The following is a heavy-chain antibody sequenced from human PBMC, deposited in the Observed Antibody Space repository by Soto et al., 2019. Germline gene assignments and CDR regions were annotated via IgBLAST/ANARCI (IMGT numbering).Heavy chain of an antibody. D-gene: IGHD6-6*01. CDR1: GFIVSANY. V-gene: IGHV3-66*01. CDR2: MYSGGGI. CDR3: MSRPRA. J-gene: IGHJ5*02. Sequence: DEQLVESGGALVQPGGSLRLSCAASGFIVSANYMSWVRQAPGQGLECVAVMYSGGGIYYRDSVKGRFTISRDHSKNTVYLQMNSLRAEDSRVYYCMSRPRAWGKGTLVTVSS.